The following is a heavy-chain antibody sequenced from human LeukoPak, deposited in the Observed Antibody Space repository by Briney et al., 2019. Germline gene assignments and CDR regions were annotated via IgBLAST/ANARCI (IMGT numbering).Heavy chain of an antibody. V-gene: IGHV4-30-2*01. Sequence: SQTLSLTCAVSGGSISSGGYSWSWIRQPPGKGLEWIGYIYHSGSTYYNPSLKSRVTISVDRSKNQFSLKLSSVTAADTAVYYCAGADCSSTCCYPEYFQHWGQGTLVTVSS. D-gene: IGHD2-2*01. CDR3: AGADCSSTCCYPEYFQH. CDR2: IYHSGST. J-gene: IGHJ1*01. CDR1: GGSISSGGYS.